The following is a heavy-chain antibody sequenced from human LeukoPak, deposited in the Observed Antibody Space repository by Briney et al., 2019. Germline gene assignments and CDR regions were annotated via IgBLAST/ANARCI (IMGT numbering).Heavy chain of an antibody. CDR3: ARYSLQQLPPSYFDY. CDR2: ISSSGSTI. J-gene: IGHJ4*02. CDR1: GFTFSSYE. Sequence: GGSLRPSCAASGFTFSSYEMNWVRQAPGKGLEWVSYISSSGSTIYYADSVKGRFTISRDNAKNSLYLQMNSLRAEDTAVYYCARYSLQQLPPSYFDYWGQGTLVTVSS. V-gene: IGHV3-48*03. D-gene: IGHD6-13*01.